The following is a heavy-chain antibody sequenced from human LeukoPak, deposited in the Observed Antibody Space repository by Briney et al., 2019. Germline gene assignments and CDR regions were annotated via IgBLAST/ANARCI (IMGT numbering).Heavy chain of an antibody. V-gene: IGHV3-30*02. CDR3: AKSVGGACSRTSCYGGWFDP. D-gene: IGHD2-2*01. Sequence: GGSLRLSCAASGFTFNNYSMHWVRQAPGKGLEWVAFIRHDESAKYYADSVRGRFTISRDNSENMLYLHMNSLRVEDTAVYFCAKSVGGACSRTSCYGGWFDPWGQGTLVTVSS. CDR2: IRHDESAK. J-gene: IGHJ5*02. CDR1: GFTFNNYS.